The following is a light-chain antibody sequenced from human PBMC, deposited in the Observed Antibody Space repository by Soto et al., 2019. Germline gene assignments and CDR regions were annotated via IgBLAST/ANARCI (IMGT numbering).Light chain of an antibody. V-gene: IGKV3-20*01. J-gene: IGKJ1*01. CDR3: QQYYRAPRT. CDR1: QSVGSSY. Sequence: EIVLTQSPGTLSLSPGERATLSCRASQSVGSSYLAWYQQKPGQAPRLLMYGASTRATGIPDMFTGSGSGTDFTLTISRLEPEDFAVYYCQQYYRAPRTFGQGTTVEIK. CDR2: GAS.